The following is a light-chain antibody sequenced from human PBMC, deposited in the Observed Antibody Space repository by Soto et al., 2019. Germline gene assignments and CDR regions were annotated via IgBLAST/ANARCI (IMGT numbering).Light chain of an antibody. CDR1: QIVSSNY. CDR3: QQFGTSFPYT. Sequence: EVVLTQSPGTLSLSPGERATLTCRASQIVSSNYLAWYQQKPGQAPRLLMYDASSRATGIPDRFSGSGSATDFTLTISRLEPEDFAVYYCQQFGTSFPYTFGQGTKLDIK. CDR2: DAS. J-gene: IGKJ2*01. V-gene: IGKV3-20*01.